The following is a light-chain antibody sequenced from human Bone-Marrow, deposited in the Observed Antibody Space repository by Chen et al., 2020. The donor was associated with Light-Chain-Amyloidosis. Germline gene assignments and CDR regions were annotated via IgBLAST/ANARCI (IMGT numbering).Light chain of an antibody. J-gene: IGLJ1*01. CDR1: SGDVGTYNY. V-gene: IGLV2-14*01. Sequence: HSALTPPSSVSVSPGQSITIPWTGTSGDVGTYNYVSWYPQHQGKAPKVMIYAVSNRPSGVSNRFSGSKSGNTASLTISGLQAEDEADYYCSSFTSSSSYVFGPGTKVTVL. CDR3: SSFTSSSSYV. CDR2: AVS.